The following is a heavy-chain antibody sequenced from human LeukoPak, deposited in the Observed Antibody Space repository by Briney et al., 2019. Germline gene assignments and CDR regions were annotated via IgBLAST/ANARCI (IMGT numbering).Heavy chain of an antibody. CDR1: GFTVSSNY. D-gene: IGHD2-21*02. J-gene: IGHJ4*02. V-gene: IGHV3-23*01. CDR3: AKSIFLTAPEY. CDR2: ISGSGGST. Sequence: GGSLRLSCAASGFTVSSNYMSWVRQAPGKGLEWVSAISGSGGSTYYADSVKGRFTISRDNSKNTLYLQMNSLRAEDTAVYYCAKSIFLTAPEYWGQGTLVTVSS.